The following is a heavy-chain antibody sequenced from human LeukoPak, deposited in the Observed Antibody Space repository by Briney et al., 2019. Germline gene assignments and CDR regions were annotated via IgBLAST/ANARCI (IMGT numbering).Heavy chain of an antibody. CDR2: IYTSGST. V-gene: IGHV4-61*02. CDR1: GGSISSGSYY. D-gene: IGHD4-17*01. J-gene: IGHJ6*04. CDR3: ARDDRYGDFHLV. Sequence: PSETLSLTCTVSGGSISSGSYYWSWIRQPAGKGLEWIGRIYTSGSTNYNASLKSRVTISVDTSKNQFSLKLSSVTAADTAVYYCARDDRYGDFHLVWGKGTTVTVSS.